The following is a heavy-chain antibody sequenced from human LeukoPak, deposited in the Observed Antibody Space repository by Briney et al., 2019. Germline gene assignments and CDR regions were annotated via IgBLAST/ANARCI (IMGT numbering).Heavy chain of an antibody. CDR3: TAFLDNESSGEPDTFDM. CDR1: AVSISRLY. J-gene: IGHJ3*02. CDR2: IYYSGRT. D-gene: IGHD3-22*01. V-gene: IGHV4-59*08. Sequence: PSETLSLTCTLSAVSISRLYWSCLRQAPGKGLEWIGFIYYSGRTKYNPSLQSRVTISLDTSEKKFSLKVTSVTAPDTALFSCTAFLDNESSGEPDTFDMWGQGTVVTVSS.